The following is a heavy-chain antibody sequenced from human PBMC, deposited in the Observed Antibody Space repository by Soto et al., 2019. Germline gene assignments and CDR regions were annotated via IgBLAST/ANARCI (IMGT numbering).Heavy chain of an antibody. V-gene: IGHV4-4*02. CDR1: GVSISSGNW. D-gene: IGHD3-22*01. J-gene: IGHJ4*02. CDR2: VYYDGSA. Sequence: SETLSLTCDVSGVSISSGNWWSWVRQPPGKGLEWIGEVYYDGSANYHPSLESRVTISVDRPKNQFSLRLNSVTAADTAKYYCARLVYDSRLNSLYFAYWGQGPWSPSPQ. CDR3: ARLVYDSRLNSLYFAY.